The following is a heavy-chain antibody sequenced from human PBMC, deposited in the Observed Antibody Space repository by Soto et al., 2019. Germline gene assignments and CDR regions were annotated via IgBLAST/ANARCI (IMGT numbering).Heavy chain of an antibody. D-gene: IGHD3-16*01. J-gene: IGHJ5*02. CDR3: ASAQHMITFGGVIGL. CDR1: GFTFSSYG. Sequence: SLRLSCAASGFTFSSYGMHWVRQAPGKGLEWVAVISYDGSNKYYADSVKGRFTISRDNSKNTLYLQMNSLRAEDTAVYYCASAQHMITFGGVIGLWGQGTLVTVSS. CDR2: ISYDGSNK. V-gene: IGHV3-30*03.